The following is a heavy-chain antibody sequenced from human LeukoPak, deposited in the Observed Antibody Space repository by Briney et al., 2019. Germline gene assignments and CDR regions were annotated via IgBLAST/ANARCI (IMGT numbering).Heavy chain of an antibody. Sequence: VASVKVSCKASGYTFTGHYIHWVRQAPGQGLEWMRWINPNSGGTKYAQKFQGRVTMTRDTSISTAYMELSRLRSDDTAVYSCSRGYGFYSGLYYFDYWGQGTLVTVSS. J-gene: IGHJ4*02. D-gene: IGHD2-2*02. CDR2: INPNSGGT. CDR3: SRGYGFYSGLYYFDY. V-gene: IGHV1-2*02. CDR1: GYTFTGHY.